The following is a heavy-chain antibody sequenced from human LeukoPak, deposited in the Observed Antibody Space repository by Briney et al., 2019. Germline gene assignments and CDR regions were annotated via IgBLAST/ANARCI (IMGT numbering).Heavy chain of an antibody. CDR1: AFTFSSYW. CDR2: IKDDGSEK. D-gene: IGHD3-10*01. Sequence: GGSLRLSCAGSAFTFSSYWMSWVRQAPGKGPEWVANIKDDGSEKYYLDSVKGRFTISRDNAKNSLYLQMNSLRAEDTAVYSCARIKEYGFDIWGQRTMVTVSS. V-gene: IGHV3-7*01. J-gene: IGHJ3*02. CDR3: ARIKEYGFDI.